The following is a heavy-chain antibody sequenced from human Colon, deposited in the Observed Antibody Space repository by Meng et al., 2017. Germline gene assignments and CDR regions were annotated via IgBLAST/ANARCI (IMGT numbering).Heavy chain of an antibody. V-gene: IGHV4-4*07. J-gene: IGHJ4*02. CDR1: DGSISNYF. Sequence: QVQLKASGPGLVKPSETLSLTCNVSDGSISNYFWSWIRQPVGKGLEWIGRIYTSGTTNYSPSLKSRVTMSVDTSKNQFSLNLSSVTAADTAMYYCARENVSGSYRPLDYWGQGTLVTVSS. D-gene: IGHD3-10*01. CDR3: ARENVSGSYRPLDY. CDR2: IYTSGTT.